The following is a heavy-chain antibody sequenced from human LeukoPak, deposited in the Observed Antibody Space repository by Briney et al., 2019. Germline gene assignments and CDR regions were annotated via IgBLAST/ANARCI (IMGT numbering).Heavy chain of an antibody. Sequence: GESLKVSCKGSGYSFTSYWIGWVRQMPGKGLEWMGIIYPGDSDTRYSPSFQGQVTISADKSNSTAYLQWSSLKASDTAMYYCARLASPHYYYYGMDVWGQGTTVTVSS. J-gene: IGHJ6*02. CDR1: GYSFTSYW. V-gene: IGHV5-51*01. CDR2: IYPGDSDT. CDR3: ARLASPHYYYYGMDV.